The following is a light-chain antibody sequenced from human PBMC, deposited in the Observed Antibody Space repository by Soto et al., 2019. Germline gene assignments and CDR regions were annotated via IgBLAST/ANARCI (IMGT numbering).Light chain of an antibody. Sequence: DIQMTQSPSSLSASVGDRVTITGRANQSISMWLAWYQQKAGRAPKLLIYDAITLQSGVPSRFSGSGSGTDFTLTISSLQPEDFASYYCQQSYSKLAFGQGTRLEIK. CDR2: DAI. V-gene: IGKV1-5*01. CDR1: QSISMW. CDR3: QQSYSKLA. J-gene: IGKJ5*01.